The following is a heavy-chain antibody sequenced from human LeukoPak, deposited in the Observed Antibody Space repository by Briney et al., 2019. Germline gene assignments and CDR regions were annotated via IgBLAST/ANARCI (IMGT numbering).Heavy chain of an antibody. CDR2: IYTSGST. J-gene: IGHJ5*02. CDR3: AGAHSSILRGEYYGEWFDP. Sequence: SETLSLTCTVSGGSISSYYWSWIRQPAGKGLEWIGRIYTSGSTTYNPTLKSRVTMSVDTPKNQFSLKLSSVTAADTAVYYCAGAHSSILRGEYYGEWFDPWGQGTLVTVPS. D-gene: IGHD3-10*01. V-gene: IGHV4-4*07. CDR1: GGSISSYY.